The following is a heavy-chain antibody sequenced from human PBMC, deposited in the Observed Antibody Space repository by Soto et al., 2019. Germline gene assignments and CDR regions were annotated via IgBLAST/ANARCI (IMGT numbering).Heavy chain of an antibody. Sequence: SETLSLTCTVSGGAISSSSYYWGWIRQPPGKGLEWIGSIYYSGSTYYNPSLKSRVTISVDTSKNQFSLKLSSVTAADTAVYYCARGGGYCISTSCHGMDVWGQGTTVT. CDR2: IYYSGST. CDR3: ARGGGYCISTSCHGMDV. D-gene: IGHD2-2*01. J-gene: IGHJ6*02. CDR1: GGAISSSSYY. V-gene: IGHV4-39*01.